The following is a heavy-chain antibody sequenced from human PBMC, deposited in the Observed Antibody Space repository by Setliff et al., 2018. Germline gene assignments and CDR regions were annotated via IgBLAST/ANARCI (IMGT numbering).Heavy chain of an antibody. CDR1: GYRFSNYW. Sequence: GESLKISCKGSGYRFSNYWIGWVRQMPGKGLEWIGIIFPADSDTRYRPSFQGQVTISADKSINTAYLQWSSLKASDTAIYYCARVGPLTDDAFDIWGQGTMVTVSS. V-gene: IGHV5-51*01. CDR2: IFPADSDT. D-gene: IGHD1-26*01. CDR3: ARVGPLTDDAFDI. J-gene: IGHJ3*02.